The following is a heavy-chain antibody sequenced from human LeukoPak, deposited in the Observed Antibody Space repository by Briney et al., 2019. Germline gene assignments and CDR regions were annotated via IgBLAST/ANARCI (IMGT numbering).Heavy chain of an antibody. CDR2: ISSSSSYI. V-gene: IGHV3-21*01. J-gene: IGHJ6*03. CDR3: ARASSGNYDFWSGSYRRDYYYYMDA. D-gene: IGHD3-3*01. CDR1: GFTFSSYS. Sequence: GGSLRLSCAASGFTFSSYSMNWVRQAPGKGLEWVSSISSSSSYIYYADSVKGRFTISRDNAKNTLSLQMNSLRVEDTAVYYCARASSGNYDFWSGSYRRDYYYYMDAWGEGTTVTVSS.